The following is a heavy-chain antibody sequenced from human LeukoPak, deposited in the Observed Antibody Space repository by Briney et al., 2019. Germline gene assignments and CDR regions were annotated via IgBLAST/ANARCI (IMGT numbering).Heavy chain of an antibody. D-gene: IGHD3-10*01. CDR1: GGSFSGYY. J-gene: IGHJ5*02. CDR3: AREVHYYGSGTYFFWFDP. Sequence: SETLSLTCAVYGGSFSGYYWSWIRQPPGEGLEWIGEINHSGSTNYNPSLKSRVTISVDTSKNQFSLKLSSVTAADTAIYYCAREVHYYGSGTYFFWFDPWGQGTLVTVSS. CDR2: INHSGST. V-gene: IGHV4-34*01.